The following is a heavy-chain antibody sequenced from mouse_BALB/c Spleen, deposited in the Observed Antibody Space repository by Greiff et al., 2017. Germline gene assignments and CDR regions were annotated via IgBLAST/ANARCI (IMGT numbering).Heavy chain of an antibody. Sequence: EVMLVESGGGLVKPGGSLKLSCAASGFTFSSYTMSWVRQTPEKRLEWVATISSGGSYTYYPDSVKGRFTISRDNAKNTLYLQMSSLKSEDTAMYYCTRDGGLYGSSYEGFAYWGQGTLVTVSA. CDR2: ISSGGSYT. V-gene: IGHV5-6-4*01. CDR3: TRDGGLYGSSYEGFAY. CDR1: GFTFSSYT. D-gene: IGHD1-1*01. J-gene: IGHJ3*01.